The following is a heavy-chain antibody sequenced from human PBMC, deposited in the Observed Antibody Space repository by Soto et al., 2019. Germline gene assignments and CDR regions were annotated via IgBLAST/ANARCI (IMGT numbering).Heavy chain of an antibody. Sequence: PGGSLRLSCAASGFTFSSYEMNWVRQAPGKGLEWVSYISSSGSTIYYADSVKGRFTISRDNAKNSLYLQVNSLRAEDTAVYYCASPYGDYDYYYYYGMDVWGQGTTVTVSS. J-gene: IGHJ6*02. CDR3: ASPYGDYDYYYYYGMDV. CDR1: GFTFSSYE. CDR2: ISSSGSTI. V-gene: IGHV3-48*03. D-gene: IGHD4-17*01.